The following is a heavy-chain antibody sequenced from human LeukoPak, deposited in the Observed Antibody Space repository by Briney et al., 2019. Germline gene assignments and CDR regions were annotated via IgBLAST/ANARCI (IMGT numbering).Heavy chain of an antibody. D-gene: IGHD3-3*01. J-gene: IGHJ6*02. CDR3: AREAITISGRAVYYYYGMDV. Sequence: ASVKVSCKASGYTFTGYYMHWVRQAPGQGLEWMGWINPNSGGTNYAQKFQGRVTMTRDTSISTAYMELSRLRSDDTAVYYCAREAITISGRAVYYYYGMDVWGQGTTVTVSS. CDR2: INPNSGGT. CDR1: GYTFTGYY. V-gene: IGHV1-2*02.